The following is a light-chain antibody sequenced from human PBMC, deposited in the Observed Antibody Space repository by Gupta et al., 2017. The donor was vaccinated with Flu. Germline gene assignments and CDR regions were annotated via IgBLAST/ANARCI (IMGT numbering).Light chain of an antibody. V-gene: IGLV1-44*01. Sequence: SVLTQPPSASGTPGPRVTISCSGSSSNVGGNTVYWYQYRPGTAPRLLIYSNNQRPSGVPDRFSGSKSGTSASLTISGLQAEDEAEYYCATEDDSRSGRVFGGGTKVTVL. CDR1: SSNVGGNT. J-gene: IGLJ3*02. CDR2: SNN. CDR3: ATEDDSRSGRV.